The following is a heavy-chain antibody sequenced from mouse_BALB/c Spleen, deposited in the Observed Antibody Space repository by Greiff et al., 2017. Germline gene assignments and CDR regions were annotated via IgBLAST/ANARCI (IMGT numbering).Heavy chain of an antibody. V-gene: IGHV14-3*02. J-gene: IGHJ4*01. CDR3: ARGSLAYYYSMDY. Sequence: VQLQQSGAELVKPGASVKLFCTASGFNIKDTYMHWVKQRPEQGLEWIGRIDPANGNTKYDPKFQGKATITADTSSNTASLQLSSLTSEDTAVYYCARGSLAYYYSMDYWGLGTSVTVSS. D-gene: IGHD1-1*01. CDR1: GFNIKDTY. CDR2: IDPANGNT.